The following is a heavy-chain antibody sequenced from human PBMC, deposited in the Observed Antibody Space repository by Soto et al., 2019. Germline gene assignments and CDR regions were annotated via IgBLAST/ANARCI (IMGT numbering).Heavy chain of an antibody. V-gene: IGHV3-15*07. Sequence: EVQLVESGGGFVESGGSLRLSCAASGFSFKDAWMTWVRQAPCNGLEWVGRIKRSTPGGTADYGAALKGRFTMSRDDSKDPLYMHMDGLKREYTGVYDCPSFFQLPGSLVYYWGPGAQVTVSS. J-gene: IGHJ4*02. CDR2: IKRSTPGGTA. CDR3: PSFFQLPGSLVYY. D-gene: IGHD3-10*01. CDR1: GFSFKDAW.